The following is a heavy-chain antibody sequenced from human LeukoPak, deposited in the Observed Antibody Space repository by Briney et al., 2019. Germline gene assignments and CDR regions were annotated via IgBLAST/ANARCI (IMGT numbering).Heavy chain of an antibody. CDR1: GYTLTELS. Sequence: GSVKFSSKVSGYTLTELSMHWVRQAPGKGLEWMGGFDPEDGETIYAQKFQGRVTMTEDTSTDTAYMELSSLRSEDTAVYYCATLATLDAFDMWGQGTRVTVSS. J-gene: IGHJ3*02. V-gene: IGHV1-24*01. D-gene: IGHD5-12*01. CDR2: FDPEDGET. CDR3: ATLATLDAFDM.